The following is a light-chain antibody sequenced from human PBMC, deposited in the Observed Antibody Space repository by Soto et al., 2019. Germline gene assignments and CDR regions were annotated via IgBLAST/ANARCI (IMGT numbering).Light chain of an antibody. J-gene: IGKJ4*01. CDR1: QGVRDD. CDR3: LQESNYPLT. CDR2: SAS. V-gene: IGKV1-6*01. Sequence: IQMTQSPSSLSASVGDRVTITCRASQGVRDDVGWYQQKPGKAPKLLIYSASILQSGVPSRFSGSGSGTDFTLTISGLQPEDLATYYCLQESNYPLTFGGGTKVEIK.